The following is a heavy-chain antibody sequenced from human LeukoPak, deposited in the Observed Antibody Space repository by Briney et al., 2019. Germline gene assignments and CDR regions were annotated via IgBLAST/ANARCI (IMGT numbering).Heavy chain of an antibody. CDR2: ITPIFGTA. V-gene: IGHV1-69*13. CDR3: ARVDGYELDY. Sequence: ASVKVSCKASGGTFSSYAISWVRQAPGQGLEWMGGITPIFGTANYAQKFQGRVTITADESTSTAYMELSSLRSEDTAVYYCARVDGYELDYWGQGTLVTVSS. J-gene: IGHJ4*02. D-gene: IGHD5-12*01. CDR1: GGTFSSYA.